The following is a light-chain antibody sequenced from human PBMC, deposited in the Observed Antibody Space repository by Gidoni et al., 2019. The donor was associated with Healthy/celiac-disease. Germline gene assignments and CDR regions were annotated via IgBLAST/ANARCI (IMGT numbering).Light chain of an antibody. V-gene: IGKV3-20*01. CDR3: QQYGSSPPALT. J-gene: IGKJ4*01. Sequence: DIVLTQSPDTLSLSPGERATPSCRASQSVSSSYLAWYQQKPGQAPRLLIYGASSRATGIPDRFSGSGSGTDFTLTISRLEPEDFAVYYCQQYGSSPPALTFGGGTKVEIK. CDR1: QSVSSSY. CDR2: GAS.